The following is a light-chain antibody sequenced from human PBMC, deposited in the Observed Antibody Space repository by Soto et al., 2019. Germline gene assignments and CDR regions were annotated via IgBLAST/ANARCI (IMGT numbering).Light chain of an antibody. J-gene: IGLJ1*01. Sequence: VLTQPASVSGSPGHSITISCTGTSSDVGGYNYVSWYQHHPGKAPKLMIFDVSNRPSGVSNRFSGSKSGNTASLTISGLQPEDEADYYCSSYTTSNTRQIAFGTGTKVTVL. V-gene: IGLV2-14*03. CDR2: DVS. CDR1: SSDVGGYNY. CDR3: SSYTTSNTRQIA.